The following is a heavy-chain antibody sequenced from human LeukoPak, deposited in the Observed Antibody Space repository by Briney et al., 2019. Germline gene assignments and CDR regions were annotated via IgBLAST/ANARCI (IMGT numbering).Heavy chain of an antibody. Sequence: GGSLRLSCAASGFTFSGSAMHRVRQASGKGLEWVGRIRSKANSYATAYAASVKGRFTISRDDSKNTAYLQMNSLKTEDTAVYYCTPARAEGSSWAFDYWGQGTLVTVSS. V-gene: IGHV3-73*01. CDR1: GFTFSGSA. CDR2: IRSKANSYAT. CDR3: TPARAEGSSWAFDY. D-gene: IGHD6-13*01. J-gene: IGHJ4*02.